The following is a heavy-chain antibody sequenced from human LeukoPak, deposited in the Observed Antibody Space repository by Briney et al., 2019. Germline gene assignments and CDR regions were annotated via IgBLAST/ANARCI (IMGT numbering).Heavy chain of an antibody. D-gene: IGHD3-22*01. CDR3: AKEDDSSGYFDY. CDR1: GFTFDDYT. CDR2: ISWDGGST. J-gene: IGHJ4*02. Sequence: GGSLRLSCAASGFTFDDYTMHWVRQAPGKGLEWVSLISWDGGSTYYADSVKGRFTISRDNSKNSPYLQMNSLRTEDTALYYCAKEDDSSGYFDYWGQGTLVTVSS. V-gene: IGHV3-43*01.